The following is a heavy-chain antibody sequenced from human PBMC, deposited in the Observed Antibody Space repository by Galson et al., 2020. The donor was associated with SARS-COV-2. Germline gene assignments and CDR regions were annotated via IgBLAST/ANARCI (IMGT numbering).Heavy chain of an antibody. CDR1: GGSISSGSYY. D-gene: IGHD2-15*01. V-gene: IGHV4-61*02. Sequence: SETLSLTCTVSGGSISSGSYYWSWIRQPAWKGLEWIGRIYTSGSTNYNPSLKSRVTISVDTSKNQFSLKLSSVTAADTAVYYCARVAVAYYYGMDVWGQGTTVTVSS. J-gene: IGHJ6*02. CDR2: IYTSGST. CDR3: ARVAVAYYYGMDV.